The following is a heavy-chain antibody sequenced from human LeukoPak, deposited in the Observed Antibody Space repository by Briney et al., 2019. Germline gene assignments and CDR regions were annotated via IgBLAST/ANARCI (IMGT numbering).Heavy chain of an antibody. Sequence: SETLSLTCAVSGVSFDDYYWSWVRQTPGKGLEGIGEINHIGYTNDNPSLKSRVTLSIDTSRKQFSLNLRSVTVADAGIYYCTRMTRGHDYWGQGTQVTVSS. CDR3: TRMTRGHDY. J-gene: IGHJ4*02. CDR2: INHIGYT. D-gene: IGHD4-11*01. V-gene: IGHV4-34*01. CDR1: GVSFDDYY.